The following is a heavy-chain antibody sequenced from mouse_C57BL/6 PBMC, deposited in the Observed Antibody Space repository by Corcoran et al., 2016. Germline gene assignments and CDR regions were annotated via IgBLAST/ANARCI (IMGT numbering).Heavy chain of an antibody. Sequence: QVQLQQSGPELVKPGASVKISCKASGYTFTDYYINWVKQRPGQGLEWIGWIFPGSGSTSYNEKFKGKATLTVDKSSSTAYMLLSSLTSEDSAVYFCARRHYYGSSGYFDVWGTGTTVTVSS. J-gene: IGHJ1*03. CDR2: IFPGSGST. D-gene: IGHD1-1*01. CDR3: ARRHYYGSSGYFDV. CDR1: GYTFTDYY. V-gene: IGHV1-75*01.